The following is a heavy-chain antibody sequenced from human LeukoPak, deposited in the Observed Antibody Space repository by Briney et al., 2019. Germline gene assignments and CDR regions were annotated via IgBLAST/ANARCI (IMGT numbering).Heavy chain of an antibody. CDR1: GYTFTSYY. V-gene: IGHV1-46*01. Sequence: ASVKVSCKASGYTFTSYYMHWVRQAPGQGLEWMGIINPSGGSTSYAQKFQGRVTMTRDTSTSTVYMELSSLRSEDTAVYYCARPPGYDFWSGYPPSDYYYGMDVWGQGTTVTVSS. CDR2: INPSGGST. J-gene: IGHJ6*02. CDR3: ARPPGYDFWSGYPPSDYYYGMDV. D-gene: IGHD3-3*01.